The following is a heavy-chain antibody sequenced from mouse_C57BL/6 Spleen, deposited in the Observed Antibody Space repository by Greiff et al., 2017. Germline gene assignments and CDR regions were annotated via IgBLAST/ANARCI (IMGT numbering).Heavy chain of an antibody. CDR3: ARERDGGNAMDY. J-gene: IGHJ4*01. V-gene: IGHV5-4*01. CDR2: ISDGGSYT. Sequence: EVQRVESGGGLVKPGGSLKLSCAASGFTFSSYAMSWVRQTPEKRLEWVATISDGGSYTYYPDNVKGRFTISRDNAKNNLYLQMSHLKSEDTAMYYCARERDGGNAMDYWGQGTSVTVSS. CDR1: GFTFSSYA. D-gene: IGHD2-3*01.